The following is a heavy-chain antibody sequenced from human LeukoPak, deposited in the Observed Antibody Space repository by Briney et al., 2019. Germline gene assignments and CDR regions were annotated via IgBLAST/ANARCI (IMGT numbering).Heavy chain of an antibody. CDR2: ISAYNGNT. Sequence: GASVKVSCKASGYTFTSYGISWVRQAPGQGLEWMGWISAYNGNTNYAQKLQGRVTITRDTSASTAYMELSSLRSEDTAVYYCARGVGYNYGLYYQYGMDVWGQGTTVTVSS. CDR1: GYTFTSYG. V-gene: IGHV1-18*01. J-gene: IGHJ6*02. D-gene: IGHD5-18*01. CDR3: ARGVGYNYGLYYQYGMDV.